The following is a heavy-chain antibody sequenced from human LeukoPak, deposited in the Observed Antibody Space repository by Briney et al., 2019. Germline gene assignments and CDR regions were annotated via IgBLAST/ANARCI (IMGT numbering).Heavy chain of an antibody. CDR3: ARHWNRGCFNPTDY. V-gene: IGHV3-7*01. CDR1: GFTFSSYW. Sequence: PGGSLRLSCAASGFTFSSYWMNWVRQAPGQGVEWVAIINQDGSERYYVDSLKGRFAISRDNSKNSLYLQMNNLRAEDTALYYCARHWNRGCFNPTDYWGQGTLVTVSS. D-gene: IGHD2/OR15-2a*01. J-gene: IGHJ4*02. CDR2: INQDGSER.